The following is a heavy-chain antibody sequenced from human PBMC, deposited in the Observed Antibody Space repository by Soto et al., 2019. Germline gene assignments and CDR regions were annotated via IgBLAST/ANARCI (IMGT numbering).Heavy chain of an antibody. CDR3: ARHVANLLGRPPFDFDY. Sequence: QLQLQESGPGLVKPSETLSLTCTVSGGSISSSSYYWGWIRQPPGKGLEWIGSIYYSGSTYYNPSLKSRVTISVDTSKNQFSLKLSSVTAADTAVYYCARHVANLLGRPPFDFDYWGQGTLVTVSS. J-gene: IGHJ4*02. CDR2: IYYSGST. CDR1: GGSISSSSYY. D-gene: IGHD5-12*01. V-gene: IGHV4-39*01.